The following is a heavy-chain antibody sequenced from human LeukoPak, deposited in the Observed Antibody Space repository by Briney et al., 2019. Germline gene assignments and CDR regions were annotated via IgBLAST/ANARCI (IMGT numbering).Heavy chain of an antibody. J-gene: IGHJ5*02. V-gene: IGHV1-24*01. D-gene: IGHD4-17*01. CDR3: ATGHGDYGHWFDP. Sequence: ASVKVSCKVSGYTLTELSMHWVRQAPGKGLEWMGGFDPEDGETIYAQKFQGRVTTTEDTSTDTAYMELSSLRSEDTAVYYCATGHGDYGHWFDPWGQGTLVTVSS. CDR2: FDPEDGET. CDR1: GYTLTELS.